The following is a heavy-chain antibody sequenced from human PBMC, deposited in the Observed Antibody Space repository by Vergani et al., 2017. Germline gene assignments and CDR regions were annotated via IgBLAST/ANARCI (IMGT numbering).Heavy chain of an antibody. D-gene: IGHD5-24*01. CDR2: ISYDGSNK. J-gene: IGHJ3*02. V-gene: IGHV3-30-3*01. Sequence: VQLVESGGVVVQPGGSLRLSCAASGFTFSSYAMHWVRQAPGKGLEWVAVISYDGSNKYYADSVKGRFTISRDNSKNTLYLQMNSLRAEDTAVYYCARDHRDYNNYPGTFDIWGQGSMVTVSS. CDR1: GFTFSSYA. CDR3: ARDHRDYNNYPGTFDI.